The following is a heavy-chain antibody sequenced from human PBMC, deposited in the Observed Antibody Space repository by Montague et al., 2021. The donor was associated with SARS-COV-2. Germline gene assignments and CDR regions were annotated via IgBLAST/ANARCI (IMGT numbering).Heavy chain of an antibody. V-gene: IGHV3-30*04. Sequence: SRSLSCAASGFTFSSYAMHWVRQAPGKGLEWVAVISYDGSNKYYADSVKGRFTISREMNSLRAEDTAVYYCARDNYDYVWGSYRYIYWGQGTLVTVSS. CDR3: ARDNYDYVWGSYRYIY. J-gene: IGHJ4*02. CDR1: GFTFSSYA. D-gene: IGHD3-16*02. CDR2: ISYDGSNK.